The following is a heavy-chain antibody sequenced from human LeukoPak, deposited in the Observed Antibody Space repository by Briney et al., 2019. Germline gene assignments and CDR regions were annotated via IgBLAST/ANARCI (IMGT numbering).Heavy chain of an antibody. D-gene: IGHD3-10*01. CDR2: INHSGST. V-gene: IGHV4-34*01. CDR1: GGSFSGYY. J-gene: IGHJ6*03. CDR3: ARGSPNYTSYYYGSGSYYYYYYMDV. Sequence: SETLSLTCAVYGGSFSGYYWSWIRQPPGKGLEWIGEINHSGSTNYNPSLKSRVTISVDTSKNQFSLKLSSVTAADTAVYYCARGSPNYTSYYYGSGSYYYYYYMDVWGKGATVTVSS.